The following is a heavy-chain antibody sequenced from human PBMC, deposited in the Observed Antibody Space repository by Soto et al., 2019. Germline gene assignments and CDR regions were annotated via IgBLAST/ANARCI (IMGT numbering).Heavy chain of an antibody. CDR1: GFTFSSYS. V-gene: IGHV3-48*02. D-gene: IGHD6-19*01. Sequence: GGSLRLSCAASGFTFSSYSMNWVRQAPGKGLEWVSYISSSSSTIYYADSVKGRFTISRDNAKNSLYLQMNSLRDEDTAEYYCASASSLYSSGPTTLRAFDIWGQGTMVTVSS. J-gene: IGHJ3*02. CDR2: ISSSSSTI. CDR3: ASASSLYSSGPTTLRAFDI.